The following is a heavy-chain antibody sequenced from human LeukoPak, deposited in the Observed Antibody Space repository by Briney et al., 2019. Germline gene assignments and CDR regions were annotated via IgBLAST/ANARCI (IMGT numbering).Heavy chain of an antibody. CDR1: GFTFSTYW. D-gene: IGHD3-10*01. CDR3: AREIWLGAYYFDY. V-gene: IGHV3-7*01. CDR2: IKHDGSEK. Sequence: GGSLRLSCAASGFTFSTYWMTWVRQAPGKGLEWVANIKHDGSEKYHVASVKGRFTISRDNAKNSLYLQMSSLRAEDTAVYYCAREIWLGAYYFDYWGQGALVTVSS. J-gene: IGHJ4*02.